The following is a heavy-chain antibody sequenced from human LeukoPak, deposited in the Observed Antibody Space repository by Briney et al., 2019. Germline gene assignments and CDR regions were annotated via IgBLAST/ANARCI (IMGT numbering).Heavy chain of an antibody. J-gene: IGHJ4*02. CDR1: GYTFTSYG. CDR2: ISAYNGNT. D-gene: IGHD3-10*01. V-gene: IGHV1-18*01. Sequence: ASVKVSCKASGYTFTSYGISWVRQAPGQGLEWMGWISAYNGNTNYAQKLQGRVTMTTDTSTSTAYMELRSLRSDDTAVYYCARTPLSYTMVRGVDYWGQGTLVTVSS. CDR3: ARTPLSYTMVRGVDY.